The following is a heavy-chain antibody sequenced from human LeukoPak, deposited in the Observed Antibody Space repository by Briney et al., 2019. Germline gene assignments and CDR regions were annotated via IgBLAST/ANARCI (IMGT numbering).Heavy chain of an antibody. CDR3: ARVLGQQLFDY. V-gene: IGHV4-61*05. J-gene: IGHJ4*02. D-gene: IGHD6-13*01. Sequence: SETLSLTCTVSGGSISSSSYYWGWIRQPPGKGLEWIGYIYYSGSTNYNPSLKSRVTISVDTSKNQFSLKLSSVTAADTAVYYCARVLGQQLFDYWGQGTLVTVSS. CDR2: IYYSGST. CDR1: GGSISSSSYY.